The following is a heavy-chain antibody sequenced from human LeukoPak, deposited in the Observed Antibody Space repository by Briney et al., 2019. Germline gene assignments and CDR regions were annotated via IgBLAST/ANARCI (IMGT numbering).Heavy chain of an antibody. CDR3: ARAQKKYYYDSSGYHSRDYFDY. CDR1: GASISNYF. CDR2: IYYSGSS. D-gene: IGHD3-22*01. V-gene: IGHV4-59*01. J-gene: IGHJ4*02. Sequence: SETLSLTCTVSGASISNYFWSWIRQPPGKGLEWIGHIYYSGSSNYNPSLKSRVTISVDTSKNQFSLKLSSVTAADTAVYYCARAQKKYYYDSSGYHSRDYFDYWGQGTLVTVSS.